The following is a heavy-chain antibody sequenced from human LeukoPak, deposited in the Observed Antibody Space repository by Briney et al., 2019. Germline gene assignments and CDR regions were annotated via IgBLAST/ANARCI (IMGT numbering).Heavy chain of an antibody. CDR1: GYTFTSYG. D-gene: IGHD3/OR15-3a*01. J-gene: IGHJ6*02. CDR3: ARDGLGSSYYYYGMDV. CDR2: ISAYNGNT. Sequence: EASVKVSCKASGYTFTSYGISWVRQAPGQGLEWMGWISAYNGNTNYAQKLQGRVTMTTDTSTSTAYMGLRSLRSDDTAVYYCARDGLGSSYYYYGMDVWGQGTTVTVSS. V-gene: IGHV1-18*01.